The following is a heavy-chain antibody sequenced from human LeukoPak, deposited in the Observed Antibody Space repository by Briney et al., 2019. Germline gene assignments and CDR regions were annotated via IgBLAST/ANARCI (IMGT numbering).Heavy chain of an antibody. V-gene: IGHV1-2*02. J-gene: IGHJ4*02. CDR2: VNPNGGAT. D-gene: IGHD4-17*01. CDR3: ARAAVTTLPYFDY. Sequence: ASVKVSCKASGYTFTVYYMHWVRQAPGQGLEWMGWVNPNGGATNYAQKFQGRVTMTRDTSISTAYMELSRLRSDDTAVYYCARAAVTTLPYFDYWGQGTLVTVSS. CDR1: GYTFTVYY.